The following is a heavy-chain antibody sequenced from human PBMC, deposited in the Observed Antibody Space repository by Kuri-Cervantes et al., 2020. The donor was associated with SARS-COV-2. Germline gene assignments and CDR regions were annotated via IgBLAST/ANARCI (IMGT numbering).Heavy chain of an antibody. CDR3: ARDTPYCSSNTCSDF. CDR1: GFTLGAHN. V-gene: IGHV3-21*01. J-gene: IGHJ4*02. Sequence: GESLKISCSASGFTLGAHNMIWVRQAPGKGLEWVSAISASGAYIYYADSMKGRFTVSRDNAKNSLYLQFNSLRAEDTAVYFCARDTPYCSSNTCSDFWGQGTLVTVSS. CDR2: ISASGAYI. D-gene: IGHD2-2*01.